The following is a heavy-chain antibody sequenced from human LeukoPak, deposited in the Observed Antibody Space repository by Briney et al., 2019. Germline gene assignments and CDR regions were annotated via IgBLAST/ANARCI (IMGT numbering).Heavy chain of an antibody. CDR1: GFTFSSYA. D-gene: IGHD6-13*01. J-gene: IGHJ6*02. V-gene: IGHV3-30*04. CDR2: ISNDGSNK. Sequence: TGGSLRLSCAASGFTFSSYAMHWVRQAPGKGLEWVAIISNDGSNKYYADSVKGRFTISRDNSKNTLYLQMNSLRAEDTAVYYCTKYSSSSNYYYGLDVWGQGTTVTVSS. CDR3: TKYSSSSNYYYGLDV.